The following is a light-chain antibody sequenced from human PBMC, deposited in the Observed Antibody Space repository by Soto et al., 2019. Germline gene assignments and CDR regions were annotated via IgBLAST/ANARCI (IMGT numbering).Light chain of an antibody. V-gene: IGLV2-23*01. CDR2: EGS. CDR3: CSYAGSSTFYV. Sequence: QSVLTQPASVSGSPGQSITISCTGTSSDVGSYNLVSWYQQHPGKAPKVMIYEGSKRPSGVSNRFSGSKSGNTASLTISGLQAEDEADYYCCSYAGSSTFYVFGAGTKVTGL. CDR1: SSDVGSYNL. J-gene: IGLJ1*01.